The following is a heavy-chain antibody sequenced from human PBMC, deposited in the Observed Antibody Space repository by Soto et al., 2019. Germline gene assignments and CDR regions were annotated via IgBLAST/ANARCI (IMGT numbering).Heavy chain of an antibody. CDR3: ASKRGNYLDY. Sequence: ASETLSLTCTVSGGSVNSYSWSWIRQPPGKGLEWIGYIYHSGSTYYNPSLKSRVTISVDTSKNQFSLKLSSVTAADTAVYYCASKRGNYLDYWGRGALVTVSS. J-gene: IGHJ4*02. D-gene: IGHD3-16*01. V-gene: IGHV4-59*02. CDR2: IYHSGST. CDR1: GGSVNSYS.